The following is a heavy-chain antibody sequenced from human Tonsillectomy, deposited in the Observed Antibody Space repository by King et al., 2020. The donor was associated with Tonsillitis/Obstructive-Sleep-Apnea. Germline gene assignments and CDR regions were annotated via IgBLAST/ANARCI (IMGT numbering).Heavy chain of an antibody. V-gene: IGHV5-51*01. CDR2: IYPGDSDT. D-gene: IGHD2-15*01. J-gene: IGHJ3*02. Sequence: VQLVESGAEVKKPGESLKLSCKGSGYSFTTYWIGWVRQKPGKGLEWMGIIYPGDSDTRYSPSFQGQVTISADKSISTAYLQWSSLKASDTAMYYCARRXXEXXSGXTCPXAXXIXGQGTMVTVSS. CDR1: GYSFTTYW. CDR3: ARRXXEXXSGXTCPXAXXI.